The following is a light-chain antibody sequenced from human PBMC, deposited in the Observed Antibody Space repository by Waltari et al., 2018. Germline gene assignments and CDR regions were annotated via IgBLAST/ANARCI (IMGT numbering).Light chain of an antibody. J-gene: IGLJ2*01. CDR1: SSNIGSNY. CDR2: RNN. Sequence: QSVLTQPPSASGTPGRRVPISFSASSSNIGSNYAFWYQQLPGTAPKLLIYRNNQRPSGVPDRFFGSKSGTSASLVISGLRSEDGAYYYCAAWDDSLSGCVVFGGGTKVTVL. CDR3: AAWDDSLSGCVV. V-gene: IGLV1-47*01.